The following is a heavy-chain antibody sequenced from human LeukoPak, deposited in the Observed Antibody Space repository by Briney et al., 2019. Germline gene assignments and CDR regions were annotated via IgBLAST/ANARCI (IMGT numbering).Heavy chain of an antibody. Sequence: ASVKVSCKASGYTFTGYYMHWVRQAPGQGLEWMGGINPNSGGTNYAQKFQGRVTMTRDTSISTAYMELSRLRSDDTAVYYCASEVGYSYGSEDYWGQGTLVTVSS. V-gene: IGHV1-2*02. CDR2: INPNSGGT. CDR3: ASEVGYSYGSEDY. CDR1: GYTFTGYY. J-gene: IGHJ4*02. D-gene: IGHD5-18*01.